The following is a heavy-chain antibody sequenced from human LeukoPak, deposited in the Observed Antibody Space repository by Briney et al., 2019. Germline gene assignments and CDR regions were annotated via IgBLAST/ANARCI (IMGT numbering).Heavy chain of an antibody. CDR3: ARVSSSWNWFDP. V-gene: IGHV1-69*04. J-gene: IGHJ5*02. CDR2: IIPILGIA. CDR1: GGTFSSYA. Sequence: SVKVSCKASGGTFSSYAISWVRQAPGQGLEWMGRIIPILGIANYAQKFQSRVTITADKSTSTAYMEPSSLRSEDTAVYYCARVSSSWNWFDPWGQGTLVTVSS. D-gene: IGHD6-13*01.